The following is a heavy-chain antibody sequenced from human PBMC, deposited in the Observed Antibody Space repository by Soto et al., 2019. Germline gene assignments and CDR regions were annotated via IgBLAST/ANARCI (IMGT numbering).Heavy chain of an antibody. CDR3: ARTNYNYIWGSYPSRNFYYMDV. J-gene: IGHJ6*03. CDR1: GGSFSGYY. Sequence: SETLSLTCAVYGGSFSGYYWSWIRQPPGKGLEWIGFFFYSGSTDYSPSLKCRVTISVDTSKIQFSLKLSSVTAADTAVYYCARTNYNYIWGSYPSRNFYYMDVWGKGTTVTVSS. CDR2: FFYSGST. D-gene: IGHD3-16*02. V-gene: IGHV4-34*11.